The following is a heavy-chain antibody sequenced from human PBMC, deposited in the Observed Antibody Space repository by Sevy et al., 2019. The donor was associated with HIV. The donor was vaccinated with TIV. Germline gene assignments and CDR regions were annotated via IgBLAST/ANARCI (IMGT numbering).Heavy chain of an antibody. D-gene: IGHD1-26*01. CDR1: GGSLSGYY. CDR2: IMPSGIT. Sequence: SETLSLTCAVYGGSLSGYYWSWIRQPPGKGLEWIGEIMPSGITNYNPSLKSLVSISIDTSKNQFSLKVNSVTAADTAMYFCARGQWEHPFWGQGTQVTVSS. V-gene: IGHV4-34*01. CDR3: ARGQWEHPF. J-gene: IGHJ4*02.